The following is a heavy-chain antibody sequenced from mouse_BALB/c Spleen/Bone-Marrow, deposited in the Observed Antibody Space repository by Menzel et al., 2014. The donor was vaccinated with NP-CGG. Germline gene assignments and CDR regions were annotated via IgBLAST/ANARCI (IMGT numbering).Heavy chain of an antibody. J-gene: IGHJ4*01. CDR2: INPSNGGT. Sequence: VHLVESGDELVKPGASVKLSCKASGYTFTSYYLYWVKQRPGQGLEWIGAINPSNGGTNFNERFKSKASLTVDKSSSTAYMQLNSLTSEDSAVYYCTRRSLLSDYYSMDYWGQGTSVTVSS. D-gene: IGHD2-10*01. V-gene: IGHV1S81*02. CDR1: GYTFTSYY. CDR3: TRRSLLSDYYSMDY.